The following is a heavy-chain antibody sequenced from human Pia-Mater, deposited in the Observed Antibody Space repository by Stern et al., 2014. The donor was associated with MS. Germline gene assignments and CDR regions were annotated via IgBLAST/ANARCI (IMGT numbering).Heavy chain of an antibody. Sequence: VQLVESGPGLVKPSETLSLTCTVSGGSISSSNYYWAWIRQPPGKGLDWIGSVYDTGSTYYNPSLESRVAISVDTSKNQFPLKLSSVTAADTAVYYCARALWFGELSFDYWGQGTVVTVSS. CDR1: GGSISSSNYY. CDR3: ARALWFGELSFDY. V-gene: IGHV4-39*01. CDR2: VYDTGST. J-gene: IGHJ4*02. D-gene: IGHD3-10*01.